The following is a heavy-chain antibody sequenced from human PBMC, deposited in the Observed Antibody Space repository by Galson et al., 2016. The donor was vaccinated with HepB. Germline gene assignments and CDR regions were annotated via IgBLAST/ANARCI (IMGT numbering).Heavy chain of an antibody. J-gene: IGHJ6*03. V-gene: IGHV4-39*01. CDR3: ATGIVVAGKYYYYMDV. Sequence: ETLSLTCIVSGGSISRDYYWGWIRQPPGRGLEWIGSIYSNEDTYYDPSLKSRVTISVDTSKNQFSLRLNSVTAADTGVYYCATGIVVAGKYYYYMDVWGKGTTVTVSS. CDR1: GGSISRDYY. D-gene: IGHD6-19*01. CDR2: IYSNEDT.